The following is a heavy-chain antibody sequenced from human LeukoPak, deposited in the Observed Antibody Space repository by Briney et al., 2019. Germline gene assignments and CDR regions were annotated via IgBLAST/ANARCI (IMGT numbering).Heavy chain of an antibody. CDR1: GFTFSSYG. D-gene: IGHD6-13*01. J-gene: IGHJ4*02. V-gene: IGHV3-30*02. CDR2: IRTDGTIT. CDR3: AKTGSSSWGYFDY. Sequence: PGGSLRLSCAASGFTFSSYGMHWVRQAPGKGLEWVAFIRTDGTITYYADSVRGRFTISRDNSKNTVYLQMNSLRIEDTAVYCCAKTGSSSWGYFDYWGQGTLVTVSS.